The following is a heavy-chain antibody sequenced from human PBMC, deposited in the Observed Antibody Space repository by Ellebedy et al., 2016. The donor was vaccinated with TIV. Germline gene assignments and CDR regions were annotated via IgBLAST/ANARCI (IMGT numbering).Heavy chain of an antibody. V-gene: IGHV4-30-4*01. CDR2: IYYSVST. J-gene: IGHJ5*02. CDR1: GGSISSGDYY. D-gene: IGHD2-21*02. Sequence: SETLSLXXFVSGGSISSGDYYWSWIRQPPGKGPEWIGSIYYSVSTSYNPSLKSRLSISIDTSKNQFSLNLSSVTAADTAVYYCARDNGIIGVTNEDNWFDPWGQGTLVTVSS. CDR3: ARDNGIIGVTNEDNWFDP.